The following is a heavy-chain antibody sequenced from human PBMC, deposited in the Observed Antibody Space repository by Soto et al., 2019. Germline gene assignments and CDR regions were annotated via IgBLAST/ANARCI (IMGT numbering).Heavy chain of an antibody. D-gene: IGHD6-13*01. CDR2: IWYDGSNK. CDR1: GFTFSSYG. Sequence: QVQLVESGGGVVQPGRSLRLSGAASGFTFSSYGMHWVRQAPGKGLDWVAVIWYDGSNKYYADSVKVPFTISSDNSKNALYLEMQSLRAADTAVYCCAGGLRGSCPYFAYWGKGTLVTVSS. J-gene: IGHJ4*02. V-gene: IGHV3-33*01. CDR3: AGGLRGSCPYFAY.